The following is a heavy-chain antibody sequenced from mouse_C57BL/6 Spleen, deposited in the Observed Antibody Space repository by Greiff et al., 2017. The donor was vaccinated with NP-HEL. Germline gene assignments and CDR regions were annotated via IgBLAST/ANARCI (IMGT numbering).Heavy chain of an antibody. V-gene: IGHV5-12*01. CDR1: GFTFSDYY. D-gene: IGHD1-1*01. CDR2: ISNGGGST. CDR3: ARGGSSLYYFDY. J-gene: IGHJ2*01. Sequence: EVMLVESGGGLVQPGGSLKLSCAASGFTFSDYYMYWVRQTPEKRLEWVAYISNGGGSTYYPDTVKGRFTISRDNAKNTLYLQMSRLKSEDTAMYYCARGGSSLYYFDYWGQGTTLTVSS.